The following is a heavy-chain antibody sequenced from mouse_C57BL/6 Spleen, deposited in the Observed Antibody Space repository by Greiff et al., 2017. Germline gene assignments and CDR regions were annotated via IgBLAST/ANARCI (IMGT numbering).Heavy chain of an antibody. V-gene: IGHV10-1*01. D-gene: IGHD3-3*01. CDR2: IRSKSNNYAT. CDR1: GFSFNTYA. CDR3: VRQGGWDYFDY. Sequence: EVKLVESGGGLVQPKGSLKLSCAASGFSFNTYAMNWVRQAPGKGLEWVARIRSKSNNYATYYADSVKDRFTISRDDSESMLYLQMNNLKTEDTAMDYCVRQGGWDYFDYWGQGTTLTVSS. J-gene: IGHJ2*01.